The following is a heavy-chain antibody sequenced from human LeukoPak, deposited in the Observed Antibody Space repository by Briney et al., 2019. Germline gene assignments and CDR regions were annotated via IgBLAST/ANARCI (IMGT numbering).Heavy chain of an antibody. Sequence: GGSLRLSCAASGFTVSSNYMSWVRQAPGKGLEWVSVIYSGGSTYYADSVRGRFTISRDDAKNTVYLQMNNLRAEDTAVYYCVRGGPSTWSWGQGTLVTVSS. CDR3: VRGGPSTWS. CDR1: GFTVSSNY. CDR2: IYSGGST. D-gene: IGHD2-15*01. V-gene: IGHV3-66*01. J-gene: IGHJ5*02.